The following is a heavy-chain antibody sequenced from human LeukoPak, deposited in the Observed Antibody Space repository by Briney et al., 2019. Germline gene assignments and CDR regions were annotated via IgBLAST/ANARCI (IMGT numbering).Heavy chain of an antibody. Sequence: GGSLRLSCAASGFIFSSYAMSWVRQVPGKGLGCVSTLSGSGGRTYYADSVKGRFTISRDNARNSLYLQMNSLRAEDTAVYYCARDPYSGTYGDTYYYYMDVWGKGTTVTISS. CDR3: ARDPYSGTYGDTYYYYMDV. D-gene: IGHD1-26*01. CDR2: LSGSGGRT. V-gene: IGHV3-23*01. J-gene: IGHJ6*03. CDR1: GFIFSSYA.